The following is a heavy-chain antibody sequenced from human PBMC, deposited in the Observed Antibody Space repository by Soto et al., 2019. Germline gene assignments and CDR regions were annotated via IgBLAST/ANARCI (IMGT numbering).Heavy chain of an antibody. CDR3: ARLIAVAGRIGNWFDP. V-gene: IGHV1-69*02. CDR2: IIPILGIA. Sequence: QVQLVQSGAEVKKPGSSVKVSCKASGGTFSSYTISWVRQAPGQGLEWMGRIIPILGIANYAQKFQGRVTITADKSTSTAYMELSSLRSEDTAVYYCARLIAVAGRIGNWFDPWGQGTLVTVSS. D-gene: IGHD6-19*01. J-gene: IGHJ5*02. CDR1: GGTFSSYT.